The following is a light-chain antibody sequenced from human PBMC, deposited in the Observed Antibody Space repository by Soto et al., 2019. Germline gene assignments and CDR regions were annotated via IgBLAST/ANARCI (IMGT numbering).Light chain of an antibody. Sequence: QSVLTQPPSVSGAPGQRVTISCTGSSSNIGAGYDVHWYRQFPGTAPKLLIYGNTRRPSGVPDRFSGSKSGTSASLVITGLQSDDEADYYCQSYDISLSAAVFGGGTKLTVL. J-gene: IGLJ2*01. CDR1: SSNIGAGYD. CDR2: GNT. CDR3: QSYDISLSAAV. V-gene: IGLV1-40*01.